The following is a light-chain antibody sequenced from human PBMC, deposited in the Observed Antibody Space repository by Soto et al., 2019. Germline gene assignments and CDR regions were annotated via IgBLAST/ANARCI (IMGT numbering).Light chain of an antibody. Sequence: QSVLTQPPSVSAAPGQKVTISCSGSSSNIGNNYVSWYQQLPGTAPKLLIYDNNMRPSGIRDRFSGSKSGTSATLGITGLQTGDEADYYCGTWDSSLSAWVFGGGTKLTVL. CDR2: DNN. CDR3: GTWDSSLSAWV. J-gene: IGLJ3*02. CDR1: SSNIGNNY. V-gene: IGLV1-51*01.